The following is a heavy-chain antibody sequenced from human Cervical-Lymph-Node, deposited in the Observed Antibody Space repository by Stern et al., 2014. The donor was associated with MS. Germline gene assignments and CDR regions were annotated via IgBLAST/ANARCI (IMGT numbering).Heavy chain of an antibody. CDR2: INPSGGST. Sequence: VQLVQSGAEVKKPGASVKVSCKASGYTFINDYMHWVRQAPGQGLEWMGRINPSGGSTSYAQKFQGRVTMTRDTSPSTVYMELSSLRSEDTAVYYCAREVAGHRLGMMDVWGQGTTVTVSS. CDR1: GYTFINDY. D-gene: IGHD6-19*01. CDR3: AREVAGHRLGMMDV. J-gene: IGHJ6*02. V-gene: IGHV1-46*01.